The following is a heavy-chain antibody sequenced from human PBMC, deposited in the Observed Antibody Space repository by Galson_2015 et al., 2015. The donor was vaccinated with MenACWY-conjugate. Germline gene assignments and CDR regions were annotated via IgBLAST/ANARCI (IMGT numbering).Heavy chain of an antibody. Sequence: QSGAEVKKPRESLLISCRGSGYSFTNYWIVWVRQMPGKGLESMGIIYPSDSDTRYSPSFQGQVTISADKSINTAYLQWSSLKASDTAIYYCARRSLAAPDYWGQGTLVTFSS. D-gene: IGHD6-13*01. CDR2: IYPSDSDT. CDR3: ARRSLAAPDY. J-gene: IGHJ4*02. CDR1: GYSFTNYW. V-gene: IGHV5-51*01.